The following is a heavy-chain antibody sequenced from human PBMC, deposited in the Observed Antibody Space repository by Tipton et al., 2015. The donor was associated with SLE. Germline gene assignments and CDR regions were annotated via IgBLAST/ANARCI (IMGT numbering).Heavy chain of an antibody. CDR2: ISYSGST. V-gene: IGHV4-59*12. Sequence: TLSLTCTVSGGSISSYYWSWIRQPPGKGLEWIGYISYSGSTNYNPSLKSRVTISVDTSKNQFSLKLSSVTAADTAVYYCARGGCGGDCSDYGMDVWGQGTTVTVSS. CDR3: ARGGCGGDCSDYGMDV. CDR1: GGSISSYY. J-gene: IGHJ6*02. D-gene: IGHD2-21*02.